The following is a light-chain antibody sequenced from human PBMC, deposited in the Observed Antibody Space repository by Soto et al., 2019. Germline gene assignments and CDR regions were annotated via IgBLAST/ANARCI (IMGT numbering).Light chain of an antibody. V-gene: IGLV2-14*01. CDR2: EVS. CDR3: SSYTRNSTLV. J-gene: IGLJ2*01. Sequence: QSALTQSASVSGSPGQSITISCTGTSSDVGGYNYVSWYQQHPGKAPKFMIYEVSNRPSGVSNRFSGSKSGNTASLTISGLQAEDEADYYCSSYTRNSTLVFAGGTKVTVL. CDR1: SSDVGGYNY.